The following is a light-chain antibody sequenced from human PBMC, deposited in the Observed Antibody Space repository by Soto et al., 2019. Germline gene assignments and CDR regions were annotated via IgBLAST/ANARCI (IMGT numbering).Light chain of an antibody. CDR1: SNDIGAFDY. CDR2: EVS. CDR3: SSYTDTGHVV. V-gene: IGLV2-14*01. J-gene: IGLJ2*01. Sequence: QSALTQPASVSASPGQSISISCTGTSNDIGAFDYVSWYQQHPGKAPKLMIFEVSDRPSGASIRFSGSKSGNTASLTISGLQTEDEADYYCSSYTDTGHVVFGRGTKVTVL.